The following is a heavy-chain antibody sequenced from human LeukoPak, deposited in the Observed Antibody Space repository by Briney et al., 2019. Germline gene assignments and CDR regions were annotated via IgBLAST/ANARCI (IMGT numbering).Heavy chain of an antibody. Sequence: SETLSLTCAVSGGSISSGGYSWSWIRQPPGKGLEWIGYIYHSGSTYYNPSLKSRVTISVDRSKNQFSLKLSSVTAADTAVYYCARGARGDGYYYDSSGKAHFDYWGQGTLVTVSS. V-gene: IGHV4-30-2*01. CDR2: IYHSGST. CDR3: ARGARGDGYYYDSSGKAHFDY. D-gene: IGHD3-22*01. CDR1: GGSISSGGYS. J-gene: IGHJ4*02.